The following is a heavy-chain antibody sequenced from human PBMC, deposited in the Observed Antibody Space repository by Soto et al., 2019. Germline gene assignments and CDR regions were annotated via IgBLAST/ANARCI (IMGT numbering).Heavy chain of an antibody. V-gene: IGHV3-23*01. CDR1: GFTLSSYA. J-gene: IGHJ3*02. D-gene: IGHD3-22*01. Sequence: GGSLRLSCAASGFTLSSYAMNWVRQAPGKGLEWVSAISGSGDRTYYADSVKGRFTVSRDNSKNTLYLLLNSLRAEDTAIYYCAKYYYDSSSSRGASDIWGQGTMVNVS. CDR3: AKYYYDSSSSRGASDI. CDR2: ISGSGDRT.